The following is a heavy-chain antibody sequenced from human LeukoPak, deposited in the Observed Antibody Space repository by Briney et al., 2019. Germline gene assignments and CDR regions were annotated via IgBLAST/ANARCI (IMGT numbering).Heavy chain of an antibody. D-gene: IGHD3-22*01. CDR2: IYYSGST. CDR1: GGSISSSSYY. Sequence: PSETLSLTCTVSGGSISSSSYYWGWIRQPPGKGREWIGSIYYSGSTYYDPSLKSRVTISVDTPKNQFSLKLSSVTAADTAVYYCATRTDSMGPNDSSGYYLSGHGAFDIWGQGTMVTVSS. V-gene: IGHV4-39*01. CDR3: ATRTDSMGPNDSSGYYLSGHGAFDI. J-gene: IGHJ3*02.